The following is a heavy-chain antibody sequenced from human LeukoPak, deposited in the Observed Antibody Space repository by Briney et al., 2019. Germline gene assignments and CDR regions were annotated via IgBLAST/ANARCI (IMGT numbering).Heavy chain of an antibody. D-gene: IGHD2-21*01. CDR2: ISGSGGST. CDR3: AKFLPTHIVVANYYFDY. V-gene: IGHV3-23*01. CDR1: GFTFSSDY. Sequence: GSLRLSCAGSGFTFSSDYMSWVRQAPGKGLEWVSAISGSGGSTYYADSVKGRFTISRDNSKNTLHLQMNSLRAEDTAVYYCAKFLPTHIVVANYYFDYWGQGTLVTVSS. J-gene: IGHJ4*02.